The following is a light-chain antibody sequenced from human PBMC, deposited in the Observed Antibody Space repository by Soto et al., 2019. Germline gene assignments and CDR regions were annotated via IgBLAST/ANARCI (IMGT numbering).Light chain of an antibody. Sequence: DIQMTQSPSSLSASVGDRVTITCEASQDISNYLNWYQQKPGKAPKLLIYDASNLETGVPSRFSGSGSGTDFTFTISSLQPEDITTYYCQQYDNLLITFAQVTRLEIK. CDR3: QQYDNLLIT. J-gene: IGKJ5*01. CDR1: QDISNY. CDR2: DAS. V-gene: IGKV1-33*01.